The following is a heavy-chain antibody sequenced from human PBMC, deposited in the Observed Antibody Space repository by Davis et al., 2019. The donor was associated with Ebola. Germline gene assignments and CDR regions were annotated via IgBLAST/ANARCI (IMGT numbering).Heavy chain of an antibody. J-gene: IGHJ6*03. V-gene: IGHV1-2*02. D-gene: IGHD3-10*01. CDR1: GYTFTGYY. CDR2: INPNSGGT. CDR3: ARTSVGVWDYYSYMDV. Sequence: ASVKVSCKASGYTFTGYYMHWVRQAPGQGLEWMGWINPNSGGTNYAQKLQGRVTMTTDTSTSTAYMELRSLRSDDTAVYFCARTSVGVWDYYSYMDVWGRGTTVTVSS.